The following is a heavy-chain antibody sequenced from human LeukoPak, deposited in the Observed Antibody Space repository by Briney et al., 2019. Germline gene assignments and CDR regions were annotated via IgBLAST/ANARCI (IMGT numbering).Heavy chain of an antibody. CDR3: AREEYSYGYSY. D-gene: IGHD5-18*01. J-gene: IGHJ4*02. CDR1: GGAFSGYY. Sequence: SQTLSLTCAVYGGAFSGYYWSWIRQPPGNGLEWIGEINHSGTTNYNPSLKSRATISVDTSKNQFSLKLSSVTAADTAVYYCAREEYSYGYSYWGQGTLVTVSS. V-gene: IGHV4-34*01. CDR2: INHSGTT.